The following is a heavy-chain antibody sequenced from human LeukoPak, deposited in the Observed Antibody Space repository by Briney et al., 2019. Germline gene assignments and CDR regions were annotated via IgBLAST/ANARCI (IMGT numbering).Heavy chain of an antibody. CDR3: AKVHGSGSYRFDF. CDR2: VTGTGGNT. V-gene: IGHV3-23*01. J-gene: IGHJ4*02. Sequence: GGSLRLSCEGSGFTFYSYAMSWVRQSPGKGLEWVSAVTGTGGNTYHADSVKDRFTISRDNSKNTVYLQMNSLRAEDTAIYYCAKVHGSGSYRFDFWGQGTLVTVSS. D-gene: IGHD3-10*01. CDR1: GFTFYSYA.